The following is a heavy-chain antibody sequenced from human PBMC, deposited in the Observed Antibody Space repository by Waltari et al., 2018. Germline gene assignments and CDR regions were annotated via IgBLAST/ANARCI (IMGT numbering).Heavy chain of an antibody. CDR1: GFTFSPYS. D-gene: IGHD3-10*01. CDR2: IGTTDSYI. CDR3: ARDGEFLRLGTTDY. Sequence: EVQLVESGGGLVKPGGSLRLSCAASGFTFSPYSMSWIRQAPGKGLEWVSSIGTTDSYIYSANSVRGRFTISRDNAKNSLFLQMNGLRADDTGVYYCARDGEFLRLGTTDYWGQGTLITVSS. J-gene: IGHJ4*02. V-gene: IGHV3-21*02.